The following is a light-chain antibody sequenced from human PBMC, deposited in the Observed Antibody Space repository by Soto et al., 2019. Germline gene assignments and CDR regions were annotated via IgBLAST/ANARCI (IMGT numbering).Light chain of an antibody. CDR1: QSIGNY. V-gene: IGKV1-39*01. Sequence: DIQMTQSPSSLSASVGDRVTITCRASQSIGNYLNWYQQKPGKAPNLLIYVASSLQSGVPSRFSGSGSETDFTLTISSLQPGDFAIYYCQQSFSTPYTFGQGTKLEIK. CDR3: QQSFSTPYT. J-gene: IGKJ2*01. CDR2: VAS.